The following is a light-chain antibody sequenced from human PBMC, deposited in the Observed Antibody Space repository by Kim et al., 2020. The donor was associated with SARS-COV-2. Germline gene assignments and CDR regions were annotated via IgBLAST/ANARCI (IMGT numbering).Light chain of an antibody. J-gene: IGKJ3*01. CDR2: GAS. CDR1: QSVSSTS. Sequence: EIVLTQSPGTLSLSPGERATLSCRASQSVSSTSLAWYQQKPGQAPRLLIYGASSRATGIPDRFSGSGSGTDFTLTISRLEPEDFAVYYCQHYGNKPRITFGPGTKVDIK. CDR3: QHYGNKPRIT. V-gene: IGKV3-20*01.